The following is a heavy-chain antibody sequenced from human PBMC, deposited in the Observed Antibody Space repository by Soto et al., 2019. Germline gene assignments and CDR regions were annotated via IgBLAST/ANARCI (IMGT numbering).Heavy chain of an antibody. D-gene: IGHD3-22*01. J-gene: IGHJ4*02. Sequence: PSVTLSVTCTVGGGSISSYYWSWSTQPPGKGLEWIGYIYYSGSTNYNPSLKSRVTISVDTSKNQFSLKLSSVTAAVTAAYSCARGYCRSSGIPPPVKWGPGTLV. CDR3: ARGYCRSSGIPPPVK. V-gene: IGHV4-59*01. CDR2: IYYSGST. CDR1: GGSISSYY.